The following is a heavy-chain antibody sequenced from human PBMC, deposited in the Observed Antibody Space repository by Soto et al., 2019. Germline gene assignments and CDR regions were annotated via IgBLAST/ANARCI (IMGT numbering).Heavy chain of an antibody. Sequence: PSETRSLTLLISVVSVSRGSYYCGSILQPPGKGLECVRYLYYSGSTKYNRSIKSRVIISVDTSKHQFLLKLSSVTAADTAVYYCARVTSSWGLVSYFEYSGQGPLVTV. CDR3: ARVTSSWGLVSYFEY. J-gene: IGHJ4*02. CDR1: VVSVSRGSYY. V-gene: IGHV4-61*01. D-gene: IGHD6-13*01. CDR2: LYYSGST.